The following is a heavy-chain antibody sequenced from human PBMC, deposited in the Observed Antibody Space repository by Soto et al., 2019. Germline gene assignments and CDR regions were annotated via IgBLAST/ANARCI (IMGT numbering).Heavy chain of an antibody. Sequence: PGGSLRLSCAASGFTFNIYALHWVRQAPGKGLEWVAVISFDGTKKYYSDSVKGRFTISRDNAKNSLYLEMNSLRAEDTAVYYCARESEDLTSNFDYWGQGTLVTVSS. CDR3: ARESEDLTSNFDY. CDR2: ISFDGTKK. V-gene: IGHV3-30-3*01. CDR1: GFTFNIYA. J-gene: IGHJ4*02.